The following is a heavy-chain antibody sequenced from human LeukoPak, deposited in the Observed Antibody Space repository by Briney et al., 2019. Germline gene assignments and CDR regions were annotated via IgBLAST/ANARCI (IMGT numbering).Heavy chain of an antibody. Sequence: GASVKVSCKASGGTFSSYAISWVRQAPGQGLEWMGGIIPIFGTANYAQKFQGRVTITADESTSTAYMKLSSLGSEDTAVYYCAPSVGVTPVDPWGQGTLVTVSS. D-gene: IGHD4-23*01. CDR3: APSVGVTPVDP. CDR1: GGTFSSYA. J-gene: IGHJ5*02. CDR2: IIPIFGTA. V-gene: IGHV1-69*13.